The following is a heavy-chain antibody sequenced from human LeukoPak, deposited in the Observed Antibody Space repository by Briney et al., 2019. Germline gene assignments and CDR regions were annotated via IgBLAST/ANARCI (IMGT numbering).Heavy chain of an antibody. Sequence: GGSLRLSCAASGFSLSRHTMNWVRQAPGKGLEWVSSISSSSSYIYYADSVKGRFTIPRDNAKNSLYLQMNSLRAEDTAVYYCASHAGYYYDSSGYYYFDYWGQGTLVTVSS. D-gene: IGHD3-22*01. CDR2: ISSSSSYI. V-gene: IGHV3-21*01. CDR1: GFSLSRHT. J-gene: IGHJ4*02. CDR3: ASHAGYYYDSSGYYYFDY.